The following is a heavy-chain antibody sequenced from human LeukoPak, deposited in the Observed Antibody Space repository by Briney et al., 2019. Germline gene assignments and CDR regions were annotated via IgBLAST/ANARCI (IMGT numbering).Heavy chain of an antibody. Sequence: SETLSLTCAVFGGSISRSNWWSWVRQPPGKGLEWIGEIYHSGSTKYNPSLKSRVTISVDTSKNLFSLNLTSVTAADTAVYFCAREIHYDSSGQRTLHAFDMWGQGTMVTVSS. V-gene: IGHV4-4*02. CDR2: IYHSGST. J-gene: IGHJ3*02. D-gene: IGHD3-22*01. CDR3: AREIHYDSSGQRTLHAFDM. CDR1: GGSISRSNW.